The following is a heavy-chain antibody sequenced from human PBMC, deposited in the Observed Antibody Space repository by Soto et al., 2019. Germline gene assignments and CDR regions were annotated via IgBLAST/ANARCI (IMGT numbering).Heavy chain of an antibody. CDR2: ISSSSSTI. Sequence: GGSLRLSCAASGFTFSSYSMNWVRQAPGKGLEWVSYISSSSSTIYYADSVKGRFTISRDNAKNSLYLQMNSLRDEDTAVYYCAREGFTIFGVVISYYYGMDVWGQGTTVTVSS. J-gene: IGHJ6*02. D-gene: IGHD3-3*01. CDR3: AREGFTIFGVVISYYYGMDV. CDR1: GFTFSSYS. V-gene: IGHV3-48*02.